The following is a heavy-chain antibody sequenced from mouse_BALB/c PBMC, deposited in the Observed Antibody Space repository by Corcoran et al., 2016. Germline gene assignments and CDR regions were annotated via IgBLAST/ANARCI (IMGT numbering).Heavy chain of an antibody. Sequence: EVQLQQSGAELVKPGASVKLSCTATGFNIKDTYMHWVKQRPEQGLEWIGRIDPANGNTKYDPKFQGKATITADTSSNTAYLQLSSLTSEDTAVYYGARWEWNCDVLGAGTTVTVSS. V-gene: IGHV14-3*02. CDR1: GFNIKDTY. CDR3: ARWEWNCDV. CDR2: IDPANGNT. D-gene: IGHD4-1*01. J-gene: IGHJ1*01.